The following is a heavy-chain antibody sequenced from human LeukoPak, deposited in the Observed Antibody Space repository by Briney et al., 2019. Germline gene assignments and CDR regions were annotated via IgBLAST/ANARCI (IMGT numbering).Heavy chain of an antibody. CDR2: IYYSGST. CDR1: GGSISSYY. D-gene: IGHD3-22*01. CDR3: ARSYYDSSAVVDAFDI. J-gene: IGHJ3*02. Sequence: SETLSLTCTVSGGSISSYYWSWIPQPPGKGLEWIGYIYYSGSTNYNPSLKSRVTISVDTSKNQFSLKLSSVTAADTAVYYCARSYYDSSAVVDAFDIWGQGTMVTVSS. V-gene: IGHV4-59*01.